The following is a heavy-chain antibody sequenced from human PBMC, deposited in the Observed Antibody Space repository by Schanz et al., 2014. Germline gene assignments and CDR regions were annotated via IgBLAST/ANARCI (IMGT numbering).Heavy chain of an antibody. CDR3: ARDTTWRLDL. CDR2: VFPNGIT. Sequence: QVQLQQWGAGLLKPSQTLSLTCTVSGGSIRSGTYYWSWIRQPAGKALEWVGRVFPNGITNYNPSLKSRVPISLDTPKNQFSRTLPSLTAADTAVYYCARDTTWRLDLWGRGTLVTVSS. J-gene: IGHJ2*01. D-gene: IGHD1-1*01. CDR1: GGSIRSGTYY. V-gene: IGHV4-61*02.